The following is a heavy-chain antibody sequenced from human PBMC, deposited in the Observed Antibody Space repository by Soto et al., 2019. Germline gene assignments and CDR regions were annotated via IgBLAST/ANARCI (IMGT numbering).Heavy chain of an antibody. CDR3: ARQPSNGQWFR. Sequence: PGESLKISCKGSGYSFTSYWIGWVRQMPGKGLEWMGIMHPGDSDLRYSPSFQGQVTISADRSISTAYLQWSSLKASDTAMYYCARQPSNGQWFRWGQGTTVTVS. V-gene: IGHV5-51*01. J-gene: IGHJ6*02. D-gene: IGHD3-22*01. CDR2: MHPGDSDL. CDR1: GYSFTSYW.